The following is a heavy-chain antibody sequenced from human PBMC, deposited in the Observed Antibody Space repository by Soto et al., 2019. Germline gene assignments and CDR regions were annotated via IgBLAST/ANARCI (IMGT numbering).Heavy chain of an antibody. CDR1: GGTFSSYA. J-gene: IGHJ6*02. CDR2: IIPIFGTA. CDR3: ASGYCSGGSCYYYYYGMDV. D-gene: IGHD2-15*01. V-gene: IGHV1-69*01. Sequence: QVQLVQSGAEVKKPGSSVKVSCKASGGTFSSYAIGWVRQAPGQGLEWMGGIIPIFGTANYAQKFQGRVTITADESTSTAYMELSSLRSEDTAVYYCASGYCSGGSCYYYYYGMDVWGQGTTVTVSS.